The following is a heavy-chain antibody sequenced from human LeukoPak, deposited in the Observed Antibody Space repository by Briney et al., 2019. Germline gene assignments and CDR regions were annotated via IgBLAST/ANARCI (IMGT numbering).Heavy chain of an antibody. V-gene: IGHV3-23*01. CDR2: INGSGGST. Sequence: PGGSLRLSCAASGITFSNFSMSWVRQAPGKGLEWVATINGSGGSTDYADSVKGRFTISRDNSKNTLYLQMNSLRAEDTAVYYCARRNGVFWGQGTLVTVSS. CDR1: GITFSNFS. D-gene: IGHD2-8*01. J-gene: IGHJ4*02. CDR3: ARRNGVF.